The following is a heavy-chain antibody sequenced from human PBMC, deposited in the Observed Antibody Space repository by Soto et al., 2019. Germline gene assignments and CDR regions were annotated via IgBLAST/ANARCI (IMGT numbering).Heavy chain of an antibody. V-gene: IGHV3-9*01. CDR3: TRATYGSGTYYNSLSSGYFHY. D-gene: IGHD3-10*01. Sequence: LSLTCAVSGGSISSGGYSWSWIRQPPGKGLEWVSGITWNSERIDFADSVKGRFTISRDNAKNSLYLQMNSLRVEDTALYYCTRATYGSGTYYNSLSSGYFHYWGQGTLVTVSS. J-gene: IGHJ1*01. CDR2: ITWNSERI. CDR1: GGSISSGGYS.